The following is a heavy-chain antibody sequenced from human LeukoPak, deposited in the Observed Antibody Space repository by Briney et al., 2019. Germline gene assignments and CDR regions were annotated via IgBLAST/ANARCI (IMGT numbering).Heavy chain of an antibody. CDR2: INPSGGST. CDR1: GYTFTSYY. V-gene: IGHV1-46*01. J-gene: IGHJ4*02. Sequence: ASVKVSCKASGYTFTSYYMHWVRQAPGQGLEWMGIINPSGGSTSYAQKFQGRVTMTRDMSTSTVYMELSSLRSEDTAVYYCARAYYYGSGSYFGVRTTFDYWGQGTLVTVSS. CDR3: ARAYYYGSGSYFGVRTTFDY. D-gene: IGHD3-10*01.